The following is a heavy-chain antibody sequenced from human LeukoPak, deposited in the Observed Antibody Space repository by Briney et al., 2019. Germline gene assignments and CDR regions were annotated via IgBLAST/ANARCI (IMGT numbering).Heavy chain of an antibody. J-gene: IGHJ4*02. CDR2: ISGSGGST. CDR3: AKSSGWYRDYFDY. D-gene: IGHD6-19*01. CDR1: GFTFSSYA. V-gene: IGHV3-23*01. Sequence: GGSLRLSCAASGFTFSSYAMSWVRQAPGKGLESVSAISGSGGSTYYADSVKGRFTISRDNSKNTLYLQMNSLRAEDTAVYYCAKSSGWYRDYFDYWGQGTLVTVSS.